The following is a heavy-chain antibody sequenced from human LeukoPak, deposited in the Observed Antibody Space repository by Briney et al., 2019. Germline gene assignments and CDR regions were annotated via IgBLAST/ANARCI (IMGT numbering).Heavy chain of an antibody. V-gene: IGHV3-23*01. CDR3: ARDQEVIVVVVAATFGYFDY. D-gene: IGHD2-15*01. J-gene: IGHJ4*02. Sequence: GGSLRLSCAASGFTFSSYAMSWVRQAPGKGLEWVSAISGSGGSTYYADSVKGRFTISRDNSKNTLYLQMNSLRAEDTAVYYCARDQEVIVVVVAATFGYFDYWGQGTLVTVSS. CDR2: ISGSGGST. CDR1: GFTFSSYA.